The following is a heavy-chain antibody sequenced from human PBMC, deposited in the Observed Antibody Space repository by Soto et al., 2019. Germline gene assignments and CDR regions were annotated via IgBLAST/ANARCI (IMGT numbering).Heavy chain of an antibody. D-gene: IGHD3-22*01. CDR1: GFTFSSYS. J-gene: IGHJ6*02. CDR3: AREWSYYDSSGYYYGQYYYYGMDV. V-gene: IGHV3-21*01. CDR2: ISSSSSYI. Sequence: EVQLVESGGGLVKPGGSLRLSCAASGFTFSSYSMNWVRQAPGKGLEWVSSISSSSSYIYYADSVKGRFTISRDNAKNSLSLQMNSLRAEDTAVYYCAREWSYYDSSGYYYGQYYYYGMDVWGQGTTVTVSS.